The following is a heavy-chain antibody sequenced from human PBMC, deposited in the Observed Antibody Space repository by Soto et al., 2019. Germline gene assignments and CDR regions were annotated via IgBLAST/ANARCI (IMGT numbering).Heavy chain of an antibody. CDR1: GDSITSYH. Sequence: QVQLQESGPGLVKPSETLSLTCTVSGDSITSYHWSWIRQPPGKGLEWIGYIYYSGSTNYNPSLKSRVTMSVDTSKNQFSLKLTSVTAADTAVYYCARLRGYSGYSHGMDVWGQGTTVTVSS. V-gene: IGHV4-59*01. J-gene: IGHJ6*02. CDR3: ARLRGYSGYSHGMDV. D-gene: IGHD5-12*01. CDR2: IYYSGST.